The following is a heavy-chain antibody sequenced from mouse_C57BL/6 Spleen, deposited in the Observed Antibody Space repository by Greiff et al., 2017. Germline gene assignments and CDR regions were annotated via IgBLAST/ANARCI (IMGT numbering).Heavy chain of an antibody. D-gene: IGHD2-1*01. CDR1: GYTFTSYW. CDR2: IYPSDSET. Sequence: QVQLQQPGAELVRPGSSVKLSCKASGYTFTSYWMDWVKQRPGQGLEWIGNIYPSDSETHYNQKFKDKATLTVDKSTSPAYMKLSSLTSEDSAVYYCTREGDGNYLRFWGTGTTGTVSS. CDR3: TREGDGNYLRF. V-gene: IGHV1-61*01. J-gene: IGHJ1*03.